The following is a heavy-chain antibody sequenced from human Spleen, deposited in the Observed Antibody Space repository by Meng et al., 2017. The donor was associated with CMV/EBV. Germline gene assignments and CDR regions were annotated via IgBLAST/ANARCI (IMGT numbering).Heavy chain of an antibody. CDR2: IIPIFGTA. D-gene: IGHD2-2*01. J-gene: IGHJ5*02. CDR1: GGTFSSYA. V-gene: IGHV1-69*05. CDR3: ARAALGCSSTSCYPAGFDP. Sequence: SVKVSCKASGGTFSSYAISWVRQAPGQGLEWMGGIIPIFGTANYAQKFQGRVTITTDESTSTAYMELSSLRSEDTAVYYCARAALGCSSTSCYPAGFDPWGQGTLVTVSS.